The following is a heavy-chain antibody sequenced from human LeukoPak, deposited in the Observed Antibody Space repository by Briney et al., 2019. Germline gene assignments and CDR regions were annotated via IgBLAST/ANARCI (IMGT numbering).Heavy chain of an antibody. CDR3: AKDRLLGYYVFWSGHQFDP. Sequence: GGSLRLSCAASGFTFSSYAMSWVRQAPGKGLKWVSAISGSGGSTYYADSVKGRFTISRDNSKNTLYLQMNSLRAEDTAVYYCAKDRLLGYYVFWSGHQFDPWGQGTLVTVSS. CDR2: ISGSGGST. V-gene: IGHV3-23*01. J-gene: IGHJ5*02. D-gene: IGHD3-3*01. CDR1: GFTFSSYA.